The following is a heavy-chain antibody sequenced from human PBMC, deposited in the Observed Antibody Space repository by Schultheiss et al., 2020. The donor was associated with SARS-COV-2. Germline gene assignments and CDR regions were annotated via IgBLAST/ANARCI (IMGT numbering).Heavy chain of an antibody. D-gene: IGHD6-13*01. Sequence: GGSLRLSCAASGFTFSSYAMHWVRQAPGKGLEWVAVISYDGSNKYYADSVKGRFTISRDNSKNTPYLQMNSLRAEDTAVYYCAREGRIAAAGTGGGDYYYGMDVWGQGTTVTVSS. CDR1: GFTFSSYA. CDR3: AREGRIAAAGTGGGDYYYGMDV. V-gene: IGHV3-30*04. CDR2: ISYDGSNK. J-gene: IGHJ6*02.